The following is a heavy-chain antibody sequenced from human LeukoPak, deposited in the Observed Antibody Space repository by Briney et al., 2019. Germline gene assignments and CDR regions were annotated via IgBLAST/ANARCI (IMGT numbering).Heavy chain of an antibody. CDR3: GRDRWKGPSYFDY. V-gene: IGHV4-30-4*01. D-gene: IGHD1-1*01. CDR2: IYYSGST. J-gene: IGHJ4*02. Sequence: SETLSLTCTVSGGSISSGDYYWSWIRQPPGRGLEWIGYIYYSGSTYYNPSLKSRVTISVDTSKNQFSLKLSSVTAADTAVYYCGRDRWKGPSYFDYWGQGTLVTVSS. CDR1: GGSISSGDYY.